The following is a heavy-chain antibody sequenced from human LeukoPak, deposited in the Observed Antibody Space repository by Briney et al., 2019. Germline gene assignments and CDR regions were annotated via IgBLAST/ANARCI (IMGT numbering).Heavy chain of an antibody. CDR2: IIPIFGTA. V-gene: IGHV1-69*13. D-gene: IGHD2-2*01. CDR1: GGTFSSYA. J-gene: IGHJ6*02. CDR3: ARVDFCSSTSCYASHYGMDV. Sequence: SVKVSCKASGGTFSSYAISWVRQAPGQGLEWMRGIIPIFGTANYAQKFQGRVTITADESTSTAYMELSSLRSEDTAVYYCARVDFCSSTSCYASHYGMDVWGQGTTVTVSS.